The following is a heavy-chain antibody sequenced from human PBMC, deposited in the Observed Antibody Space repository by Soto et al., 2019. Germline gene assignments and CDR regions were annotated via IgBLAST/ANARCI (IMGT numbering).Heavy chain of an antibody. CDR2: LSDRT. J-gene: IGHJ4*02. V-gene: IGHV3-23*01. Sequence: EVQLLDSGGHLVQPGGSLRLSCAASGFTISNYAMSWVRQAPGKGLELVSTLSDRTYYTDSVRGRFTISRDTSENTLYLQMNSLGVEDTAVYYCARSLGPSRHFFDHWGQGTLVTVSS. CDR1: GFTISNYA. CDR3: ARSLGPSRHFFDH. D-gene: IGHD3-16*01.